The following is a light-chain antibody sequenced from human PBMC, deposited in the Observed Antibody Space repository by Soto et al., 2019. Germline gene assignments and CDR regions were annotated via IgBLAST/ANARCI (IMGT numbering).Light chain of an antibody. J-gene: IGLJ2*01. Sequence: QSALTQPASVSGSPGQSITISCTGTSSDDGSYNLVSWYQQYPGKAPKLMIYEDDERPSGVSNRFSGSKSGNTASLTISGLQPEDEADYYCYSYAGRSTSVFGGGTKLTVL. CDR3: YSYAGRSTSV. CDR1: SSDDGSYNL. CDR2: EDD. V-gene: IGLV2-23*01.